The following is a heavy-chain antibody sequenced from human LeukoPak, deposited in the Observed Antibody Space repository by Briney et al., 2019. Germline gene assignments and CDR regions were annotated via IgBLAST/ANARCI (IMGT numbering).Heavy chain of an antibody. D-gene: IGHD1/OR15-1a*01. CDR1: GFTFSSYA. V-gene: IGHV3-30-3*01. CDR2: ISYDGSNK. J-gene: IGHJ4*02. CDR3: ARAKQLDY. Sequence: GGSLRLSCAASGFTFSSYAMHWVRQAPGKGLEWVAVISYDGSNKYYADSVKGRFTISRDISKNTLYLQMNSLRAEDTAVYYCARAKQLDYWGQGTLVTVSS.